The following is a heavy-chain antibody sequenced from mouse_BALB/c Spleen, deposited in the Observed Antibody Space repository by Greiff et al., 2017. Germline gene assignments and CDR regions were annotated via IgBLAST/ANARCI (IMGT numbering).Heavy chain of an antibody. CDR2: ISDGGSYT. J-gene: IGHJ4*01. CDR3: ARDPYYGNLGYAMEY. D-gene: IGHD2-10*01. V-gene: IGHV5-4*02. Sequence: DVKLVESGGGLVKPGGSLKLSCAASGFTFSDYYMYWVRQTPEKRLEWVATISDGGSYTYYPDSVKGRFTISRDNAKNNLYLQMSSLKSEDTAMYYCARDPYYGNLGYAMEYWGQGTSVTVSS. CDR1: GFTFSDYY.